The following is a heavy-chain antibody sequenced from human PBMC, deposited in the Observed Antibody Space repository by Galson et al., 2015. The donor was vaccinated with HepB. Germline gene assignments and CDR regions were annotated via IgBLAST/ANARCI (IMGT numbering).Heavy chain of an antibody. Sequence: SLRLSCAASGFTFSAHTMTWVRLTPGEGPEWVSSIIGSAKVTHYADSVKGRFSISRDNSGQTVDLQMNSLKIDDTAVYYCAKARQMVPGPPYLDLGGQGAPVTVSS. CDR1: GFTFSAHT. CDR2: IIGSAKVT. CDR3: AKARQMVPGPPYLDL. J-gene: IGHJ5*02. D-gene: IGHD2-8*01. V-gene: IGHV3-23*01.